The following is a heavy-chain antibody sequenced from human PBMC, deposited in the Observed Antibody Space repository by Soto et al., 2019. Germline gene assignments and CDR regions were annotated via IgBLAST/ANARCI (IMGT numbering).Heavy chain of an antibody. V-gene: IGHV3-30-3*01. D-gene: IGHD5-18*01. CDR1: GFTFSSYA. J-gene: IGHJ6*02. Sequence: QVQLVESGGGVVQPGRSLRLSCAASGFTFSSYAMHWVRQAPGKGLEWVAVISYDGSNKYYADSVKGRFTNSRDNSKNTLYLQMNSLRAEDTAVYYCARDTYKTAMVARWDYYYGMDVWGQGTTVTVSS. CDR3: ARDTYKTAMVARWDYYYGMDV. CDR2: ISYDGSNK.